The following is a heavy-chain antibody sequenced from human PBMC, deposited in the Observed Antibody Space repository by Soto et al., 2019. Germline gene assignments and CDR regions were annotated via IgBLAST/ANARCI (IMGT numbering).Heavy chain of an antibody. CDR3: AKKGGVDYVLGN. CDR1: GFSLSANGVG. J-gene: IGHJ4*02. D-gene: IGHD4-17*01. CDR2: IYWDDSK. V-gene: IGHV2-5*02. Sequence: QITLKESGPTLVKPTQTLTLTCTFSGFSLSANGVGVGWIRQPPGKALEWLALIYWDDSKEYSPSLKRRLTIPKDTSRNDVVLTMTNMDPVYTATYYCAKKGGVDYVLGNWGQGTLVPVSS.